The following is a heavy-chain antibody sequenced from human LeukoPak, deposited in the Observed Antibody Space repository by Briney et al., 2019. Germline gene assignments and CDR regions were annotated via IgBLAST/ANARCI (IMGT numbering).Heavy chain of an antibody. CDR3: ARGTTDLDY. CDR2: ISSSGDAT. CDR1: GFTLNNYA. J-gene: IGHJ4*02. D-gene: IGHD1-14*01. V-gene: IGHV3-23*01. Sequence: GGSLRLSCAASGFTLNNYAMNWVRQAPGKGLEWVSLISSSGDATYYADSVQGRFTISRDNSRNTLYLHIDSLRVEDTATYYCARGTTDLDYWGQETRVIVSS.